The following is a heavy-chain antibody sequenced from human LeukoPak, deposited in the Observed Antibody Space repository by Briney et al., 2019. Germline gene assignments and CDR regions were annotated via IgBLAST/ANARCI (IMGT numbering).Heavy chain of an antibody. J-gene: IGHJ4*02. CDR3: AKVALIGYSSGWLDY. CDR1: GFTFSSYG. Sequence: GRSLRLSCAASGFTFSSYGMHWVRQAPGKGLEWVAVISYDGSNKYYADSVKGRFTISRDNSKNTLYLQMNSLRAEDTAVYYCAKVALIGYSSGWLDYWGQGTLVTVSS. D-gene: IGHD6-19*01. V-gene: IGHV3-30*18. CDR2: ISYDGSNK.